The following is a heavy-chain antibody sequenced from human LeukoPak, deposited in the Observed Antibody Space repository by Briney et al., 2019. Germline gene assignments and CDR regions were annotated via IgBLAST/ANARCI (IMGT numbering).Heavy chain of an antibody. Sequence: ASVKVSCKVSGYTLTELSMHWVRQAPGQGLEWMGIINPSGGSTSYAQKFQGRVTMTRDTSTSTVYMELSSLRSEDTAVYYCARYYYDSSGYYSFDYWGQGTLVTVSS. CDR3: ARYYYDSSGYYSFDY. CDR2: INPSGGST. V-gene: IGHV1-46*01. CDR1: GYTLTELS. D-gene: IGHD3-22*01. J-gene: IGHJ4*02.